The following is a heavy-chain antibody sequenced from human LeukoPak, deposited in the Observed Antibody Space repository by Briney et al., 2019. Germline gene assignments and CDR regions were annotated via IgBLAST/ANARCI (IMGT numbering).Heavy chain of an antibody. CDR1: GYTFTDYY. CDR2: ISAYNGNT. Sequence: ASVKVSCKASGYTFTDYYMHWVRQAPGQGLEWMGWISAYNGNTNYAQKLQGRVTMTTDTSTSTAYMELRSLRSDDTAVYYCNRYAPYYAIDYWGQGTLVTVSS. D-gene: IGHD3-16*02. V-gene: IGHV1-18*04. CDR3: NRYAPYYAIDY. J-gene: IGHJ4*02.